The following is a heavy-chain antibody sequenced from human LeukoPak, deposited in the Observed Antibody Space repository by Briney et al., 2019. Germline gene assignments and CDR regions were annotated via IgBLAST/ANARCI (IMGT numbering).Heavy chain of an antibody. D-gene: IGHD3-10*01. V-gene: IGHV3-23*01. CDR3: AREGDYYGSGSYYDYGMDV. CDR1: GFTFSSYA. CDR2: ISGSGGST. Sequence: GGSLRLSCAASGFTFSSYAMSWVRQAPGKGLEWVSAISGSGGSTYYADSVKGRFTISRDNSKNSLYLQMNSLRAEDTAVYYCAREGDYYGSGSYYDYGMDVWGQGTTVTVSS. J-gene: IGHJ6*02.